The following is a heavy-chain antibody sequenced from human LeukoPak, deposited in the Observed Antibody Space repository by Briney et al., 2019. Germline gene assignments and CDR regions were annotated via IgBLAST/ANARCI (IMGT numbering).Heavy chain of an antibody. J-gene: IGHJ4*02. CDR3: ARSIVDTAMAYDY. CDR2: IYSGGST. D-gene: IGHD5-18*01. CDR1: GFTVSSNY. V-gene: IGHV3-66*01. Sequence: PGGSLRLSCAASGFTVSSNYMSWVRQAPGKGLEWVSVIYSGGSTYYADSVKGRFTISRDNSKNTLYLQMNSLRAEDTAVYYCARSIVDTAMAYDYWGQGTLVTVSS.